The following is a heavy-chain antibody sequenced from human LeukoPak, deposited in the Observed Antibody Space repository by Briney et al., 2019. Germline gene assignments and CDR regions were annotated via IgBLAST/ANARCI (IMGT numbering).Heavy chain of an antibody. CDR2: IYYSGST. CDR1: GGSISSYY. J-gene: IGHJ6*02. CDR3: ARASLEVTDYYYYYGMDV. Sequence: PSETLSLTCTVSGGSISSYYWSWIRQPPGKGLEWIGYIYYSGSTNYNPSLKSRVTISVDTSKNQFSLKLSSVTAADTAVYYCARASLEVTDYYYYYGMDVWGQGTTVTVSS. V-gene: IGHV4-59*01. D-gene: IGHD2-21*02.